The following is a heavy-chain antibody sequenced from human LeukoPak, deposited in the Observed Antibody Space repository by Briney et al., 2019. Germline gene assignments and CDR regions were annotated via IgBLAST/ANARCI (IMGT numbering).Heavy chain of an antibody. CDR2: IKEDSSEK. V-gene: IGHV3-7*04. CDR3: SRGANWVDFDT. CDR1: GFSFSSYY. D-gene: IGHD2-15*01. J-gene: IGHJ3*02. Sequence: GGSLRLSWEASGFSFSSYYMHWVRQAPGKGLEWVANIKEDSSEKNSADSVKGRFTISRDNAKTSVYLQMSSLRAEDTAVYYCSRGANWVDFDTWGQGTMVTVSS.